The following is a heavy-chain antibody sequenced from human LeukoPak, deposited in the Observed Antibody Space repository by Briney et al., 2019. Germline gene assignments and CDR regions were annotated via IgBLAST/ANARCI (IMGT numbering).Heavy chain of an antibody. CDR2: IIPIFGTA. J-gene: IGHJ4*02. CDR1: GGTFSSYA. D-gene: IGHD6-19*01. CDR3: ATYQEGYSSGWYYFDY. V-gene: IGHV1-69*01. Sequence: GSSVKVSCKASGGTFSSYAISWVRRAPGQGLEWMGGIIPIFGTANYAQKFQGRVTITADESTSTAYMELSSLRSEDTAVYYCATYQEGYSSGWYYFDYWGQGTLVTVSS.